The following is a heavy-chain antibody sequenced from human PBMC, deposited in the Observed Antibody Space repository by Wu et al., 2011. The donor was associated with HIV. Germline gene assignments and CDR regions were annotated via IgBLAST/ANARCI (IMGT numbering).Heavy chain of an antibody. CDR2: NPYADSA. CDR3: ARAASAAGGDY. Sequence: NPYADSAKYAXKFQGRVTMTRDTSTRTVYMELNSLRSDDTAVYYCARAASAAGGDYWGQGTLVTVSS. D-gene: IGHD2-15*01. J-gene: IGHJ4*02. V-gene: IGHV1-46*01.